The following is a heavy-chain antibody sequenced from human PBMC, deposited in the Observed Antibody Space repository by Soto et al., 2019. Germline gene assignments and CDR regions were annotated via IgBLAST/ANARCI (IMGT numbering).Heavy chain of an antibody. Sequence: PGGSLRLSCAASGFTFSSYEMNWVRQAPGKGLEWVSYISSSGSTIYYADSVKGRFTISRDNAKNSLYLQMNSLRAEDTAVYYCARDPFYVDTAMVMDYWGQGTLVAVYS. CDR3: ARDPFYVDTAMVMDY. V-gene: IGHV3-48*03. J-gene: IGHJ4*02. CDR2: ISSSGSTI. CDR1: GFTFSSYE. D-gene: IGHD5-18*01.